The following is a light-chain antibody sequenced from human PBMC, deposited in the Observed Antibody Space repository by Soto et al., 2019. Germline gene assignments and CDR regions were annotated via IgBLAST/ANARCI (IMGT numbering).Light chain of an antibody. V-gene: IGLV2-14*01. CDR2: EVS. Sequence: QSALTQPASVSGSPRQSITISCTGTSSDVGGYNYVSWYQQHPGKAPKLMIYEVSDRPSGVSNRFSGSKSGNTASLTISGLQAEDEADYYCSSYTSSRTLVFGGGTKLTVL. J-gene: IGLJ2*01. CDR3: SSYTSSRTLV. CDR1: SSDVGGYNY.